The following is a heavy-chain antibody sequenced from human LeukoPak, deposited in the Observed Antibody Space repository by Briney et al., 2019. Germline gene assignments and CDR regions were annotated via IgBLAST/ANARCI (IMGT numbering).Heavy chain of an antibody. CDR2: INHSGST. D-gene: IGHD3-3*01. CDR3: ARDGGSDYDFWSGGWFDP. Sequence: SETLSLTCAVYGGSFSGYYWSWIRQPPGKGLEWIGEINHSGSTNYNPSLKSRVTISVDTSKNQFSLKLSSVTAADTAVYYCARDGGSDYDFWSGGWFDPWGQGTLVTVSS. J-gene: IGHJ5*02. CDR1: GGSFSGYY. V-gene: IGHV4-34*01.